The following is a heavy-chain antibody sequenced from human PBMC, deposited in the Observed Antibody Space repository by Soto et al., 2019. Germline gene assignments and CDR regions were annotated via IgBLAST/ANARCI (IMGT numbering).Heavy chain of an antibody. CDR3: ARVPRQPGANYYFGRDG. D-gene: IGHD1-26*01. J-gene: IGHJ6*02. Sequence: SGTLSLTCTVSGGSISSGGFYWTWLRQHPGKGLEWIGFVYDSGSTYYNASLKSRVTIPGDTSKNQFSLKLSSVTSADTALYYCARVPRQPGANYYFGRDGGGEGT. V-gene: IGHV4-31*03. CDR2: VYDSGST. CDR1: GGSISSGGFY.